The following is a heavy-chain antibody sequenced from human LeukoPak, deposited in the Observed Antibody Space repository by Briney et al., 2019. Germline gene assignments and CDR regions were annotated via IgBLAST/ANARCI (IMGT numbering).Heavy chain of an antibody. CDR3: VSWGW. CDR1: EFSVSNNY. Sequence: PGGSLRLSCAASEFSVSNNYMMWVRQAPGRGLQWVSIIYSGGRTHYADSVKGRSTISRDNSKNTLYLQMNSLRAEDTAVYFCVSWGWGGQGTLVTVSS. J-gene: IGHJ4*02. V-gene: IGHV3-53*01. CDR2: IYSGGRT. D-gene: IGHD6-19*01.